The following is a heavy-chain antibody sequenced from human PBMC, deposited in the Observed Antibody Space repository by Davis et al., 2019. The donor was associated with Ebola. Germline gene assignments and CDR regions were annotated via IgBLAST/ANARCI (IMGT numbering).Heavy chain of an antibody. D-gene: IGHD3/OR15-3a*01. Sequence: MPSETLSLTCAVSGGSISTNSYYWGWFRQPPGKGLEWMGYIYYSGSTYYNPSLRSRLTISVDTSKNQFSLKLSSVTAADTAVYYCARTHYFGTKGLFDYWGQGTLVTVSS. V-gene: IGHV4-39*01. CDR3: ARTHYFGTKGLFDY. CDR2: IYYSGST. J-gene: IGHJ4*02. CDR1: GGSISTNSYY.